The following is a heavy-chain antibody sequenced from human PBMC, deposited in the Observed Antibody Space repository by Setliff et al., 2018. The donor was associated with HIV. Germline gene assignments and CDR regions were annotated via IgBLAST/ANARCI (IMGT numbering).Heavy chain of an antibody. CDR3: ARGGSYNWNYLGY. Sequence: PGGSLRLSCAASGFTFSSYAMHWVRQAPGKGLEWVAYIWYDERHKFYADSVKGRFTISRDNAENTLYLQMNSLRAEDTAVYYCARGGSYNWNYLGYWGQGALVTVSS. CDR1: GFTFSSYA. CDR2: IWYDERHK. V-gene: IGHV3-33*08. J-gene: IGHJ4*02. D-gene: IGHD1-20*01.